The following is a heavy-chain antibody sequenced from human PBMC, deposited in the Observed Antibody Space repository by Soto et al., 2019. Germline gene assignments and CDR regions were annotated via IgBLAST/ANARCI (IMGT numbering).Heavy chain of an antibody. V-gene: IGHV5-51*01. CDR3: ARPITMIVVDTDAFDI. CDR1: GYSFTSYW. CDR2: IYPGDSDT. Sequence: ESLKISCKGSGYSFTSYWIGWVRQMPGKGLEWMGIIYPGDSDTRYSPSFQGQVTISADKSISTAYLQWSSLKASDTAMYYCARPITMIVVDTDAFDIWGQGTMVTVSS. J-gene: IGHJ3*02. D-gene: IGHD3-22*01.